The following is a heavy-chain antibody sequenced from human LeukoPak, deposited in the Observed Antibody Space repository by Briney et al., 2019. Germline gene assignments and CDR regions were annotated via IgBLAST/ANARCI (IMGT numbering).Heavy chain of an antibody. CDR1: GYTFTSYD. CDR2: MNPHSGNS. D-gene: IGHD6-13*01. Sequence: ASVKVSCKASGYTFTSYDINWVRQATGQGLEWMGWMNPHSGNSGFAQKFQGRVTITRDTSISTAYMELSSLRSGDTAVYYCARGLGSSWYGHLQTPFDFWGQGTLVTVSS. V-gene: IGHV1-8*03. J-gene: IGHJ4*02. CDR3: ARGLGSSWYGHLQTPFDF.